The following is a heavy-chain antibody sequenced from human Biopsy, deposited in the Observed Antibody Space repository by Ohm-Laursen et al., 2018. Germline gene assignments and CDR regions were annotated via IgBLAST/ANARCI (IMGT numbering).Heavy chain of an antibody. Sequence: GSLSLSRTSSGFAFSHCYLRWIRQPPAPGLERVSYVSGSGTTIFYADSVMGRFTVSRDDAKNSLYLQMNSLTVEDRAVYYCARDGVGSYHDYWGQGTLVTVSS. D-gene: IGHD3-16*02. CDR3: ARDGVGSYHDY. CDR2: VSGSGTTI. V-gene: IGHV3-11*01. CDR1: GFAFSHCY. J-gene: IGHJ4*02.